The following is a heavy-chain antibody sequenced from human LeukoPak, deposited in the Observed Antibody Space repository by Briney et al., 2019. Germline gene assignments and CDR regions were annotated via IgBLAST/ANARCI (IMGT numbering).Heavy chain of an antibody. V-gene: IGHV1-2*02. D-gene: IGHD3-9*01. CDR1: GYTFTGYY. Sequence: ASVKVSCKASGYTFTGYYMHWVRQAPGQGLEWMGWINPNSGGTNYAQKFQGRVTMTRDTSISTAYIELSRLRSDDTAVYYCARPRAPYYDILTGYYQTYWYFDLWGRGTLVTVSS. CDR2: INPNSGGT. J-gene: IGHJ2*01. CDR3: ARPRAPYYDILTGYYQTYWYFDL.